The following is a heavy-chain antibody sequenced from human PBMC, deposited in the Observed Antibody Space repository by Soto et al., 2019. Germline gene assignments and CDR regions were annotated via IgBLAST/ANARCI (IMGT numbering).Heavy chain of an antibody. Sequence: PSETLSLTCPVPGDSISSYHWSWIRHSPGKGLEWIGYIYSTVSTHYNPSLKSRVTISVDTSKNQFSLKLNSVTAADTAVYYCARLPYYDTPPVTFDIWGQGAMVTVSS. D-gene: IGHD3-22*01. J-gene: IGHJ3*02. V-gene: IGHV4-4*08. CDR3: ARLPYYDTPPVTFDI. CDR2: IYSTVST. CDR1: GDSISSYH.